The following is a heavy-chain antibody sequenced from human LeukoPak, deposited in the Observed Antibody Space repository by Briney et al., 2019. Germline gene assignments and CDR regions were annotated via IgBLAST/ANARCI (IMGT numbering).Heavy chain of an antibody. Sequence: GGSLRLSCEASGFTFSSNYMSWVRQAPGKGLEWVSVIYSGGSTYYADSVKGRFTISRDNSKNTLYLQMNSLRAEDTAVYYCARDLGGRNDAFDIWGQGTMVTVSS. J-gene: IGHJ3*02. V-gene: IGHV3-53*01. D-gene: IGHD1-26*01. CDR1: GFTFSSNY. CDR3: ARDLGGRNDAFDI. CDR2: IYSGGST.